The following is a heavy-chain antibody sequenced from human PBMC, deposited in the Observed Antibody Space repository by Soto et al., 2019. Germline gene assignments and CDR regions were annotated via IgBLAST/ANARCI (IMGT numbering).Heavy chain of an antibody. V-gene: IGHV3-30*18. D-gene: IGHD1-7*01. CDR1: GFTFSSYG. Sequence: QVQLVESGGGVVQPGRSLRLSCAASGFTFSSYGMHWVRQAPGKGLEWVAVISYDGSNKYYADSVKGRFTISRDNSKNTLYLQMNSLRAEDTAVYYCAKDRWNYLVGHTTDYWGQGTLVTVSS. J-gene: IGHJ4*02. CDR2: ISYDGSNK. CDR3: AKDRWNYLVGHTTDY.